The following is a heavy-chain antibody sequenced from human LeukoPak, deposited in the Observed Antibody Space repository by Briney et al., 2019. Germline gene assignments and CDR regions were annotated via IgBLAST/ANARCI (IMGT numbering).Heavy chain of an antibody. CDR2: IIPIFGTA. J-gene: IGHJ4*02. CDR1: GYSFTGYY. CDR3: ARPDSGLLGGRYFDY. D-gene: IGHD1-26*01. V-gene: IGHV1-69*13. Sequence: GASVKVSCKASGYSFTGYYLYWVRQAPGQGLEWMGGIIPIFGTANYAQKFQGRVTITADESTSTAYMELSSLRSEDTAVYYCARPDSGLLGGRYFDYWGQGTLVTVSS.